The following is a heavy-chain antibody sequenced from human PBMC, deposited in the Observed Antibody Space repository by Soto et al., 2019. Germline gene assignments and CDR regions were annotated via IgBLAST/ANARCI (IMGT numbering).Heavy chain of an antibody. CDR2: ISAYNGNT. Sequence: GASVKVSCKASGYTFTSYGISWVRQAPGQGLEWMGWISAYNGNTNYAQKLQGRVTMTTDTSTSTAYMELNSLRAEDTAVYYCAKVVEIDSYYDFWSGYRVYYYGMDVWGQGTTVTVSS. V-gene: IGHV1-18*01. D-gene: IGHD3-3*01. CDR3: AKVVEIDSYYDFWSGYRVYYYGMDV. J-gene: IGHJ6*02. CDR1: GYTFTSYG.